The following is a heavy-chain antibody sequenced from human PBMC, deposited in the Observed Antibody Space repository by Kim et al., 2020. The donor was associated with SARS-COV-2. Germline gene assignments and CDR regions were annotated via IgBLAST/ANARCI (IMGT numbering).Heavy chain of an antibody. J-gene: IGHJ4*02. V-gene: IGHV4-61*01. CDR3: AKLGITSRAFDY. CDR1: GDSVSSSPYY. Sequence: SETLSLTCTVSGDSVSSSPYYWSWIRQPPGKGLEWIGCIYSSGSTNYSPSLKSRATISLDTSKNRFSLNLSSVTAADTAVYYCAKLGITSRAFDYWGQG. CDR2: IYSSGST. D-gene: IGHD7-27*01.